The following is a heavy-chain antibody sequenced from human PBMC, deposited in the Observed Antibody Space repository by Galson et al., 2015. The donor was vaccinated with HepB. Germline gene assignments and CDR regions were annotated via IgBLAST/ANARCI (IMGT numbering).Heavy chain of an antibody. CDR1: GFTFSSYG. CDR3: ARGDGDYVNSAAY. Sequence: SLRLSCAASGFTFSSYGMHWVRQAPGKGLEWVAVIWYDGSNKYYADSVKGRFTISRDNSKNTLYLQMNSLRAEDTAVYYCARGDGDYVNSAAYWGQGTLVTVSS. V-gene: IGHV3-33*08. J-gene: IGHJ4*02. CDR2: IWYDGSNK. D-gene: IGHD4-17*01.